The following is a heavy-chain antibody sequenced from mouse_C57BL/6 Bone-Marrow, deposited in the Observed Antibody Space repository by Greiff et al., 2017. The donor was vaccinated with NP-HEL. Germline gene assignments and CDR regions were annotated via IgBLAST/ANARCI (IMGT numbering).Heavy chain of an antibody. CDR3: ARLNLRPVGYFDV. CDR1: GYTFTSYW. CDR2: IDPSDSYT. J-gene: IGHJ1*03. Sequence: QVQLQQPGAELVKPGASVKLSCKASGYTFTSYWMQWVKQRPGQGLEWIGEIDPSDSYTNYNQKFKGKATLTVDTSSSTAYMQLSSLTSEDSAVYYCARLNLRPVGYFDVWGTGTTVTVSS. V-gene: IGHV1-50*01. D-gene: IGHD1-2*01.